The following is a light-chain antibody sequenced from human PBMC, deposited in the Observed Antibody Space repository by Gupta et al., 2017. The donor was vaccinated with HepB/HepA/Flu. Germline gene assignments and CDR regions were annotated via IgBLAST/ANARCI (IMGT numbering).Light chain of an antibody. Sequence: ETVMTQSPGTLSVSPGETATLSCRASQSVGSNLAWFQQRPGQAPRLLIYGANIRATGIPARFRGSGSGTEFTLTIRSLQSGDFGVYYCQQYNHWPPWTFGQGTKVEIK. CDR1: QSVGSN. CDR3: QQYNHWPPWT. V-gene: IGKV3-15*01. CDR2: GAN. J-gene: IGKJ1*01.